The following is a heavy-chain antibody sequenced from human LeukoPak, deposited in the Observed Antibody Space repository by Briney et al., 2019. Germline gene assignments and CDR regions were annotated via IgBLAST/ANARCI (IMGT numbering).Heavy chain of an antibody. J-gene: IGHJ3*02. V-gene: IGHV4-39*01. D-gene: IGHD2-15*01. CDR2: IYYSGST. Sequence: SETLSLTCTVSGGSISSSSYYWGWIRQPPGKGLGWIGSIYYSGSTYYNPSLKCRVTISVDTSKNQFSLKLSSVTAADTAVYYCARTLVVAVRDAFDIWGQGTMVTVSS. CDR3: ARTLVVAVRDAFDI. CDR1: GGSISSSSYY.